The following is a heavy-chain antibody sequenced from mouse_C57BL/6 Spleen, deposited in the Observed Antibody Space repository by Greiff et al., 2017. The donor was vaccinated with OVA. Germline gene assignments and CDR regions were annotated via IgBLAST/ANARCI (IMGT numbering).Heavy chain of an antibody. CDR2: IHPSDGDT. Sequence: QVHVKQPGAELVKPGASVKVSCKASGYTFTSYWMHWVKQRPGQGLEWIGRIHPSDGDTNYNQKFKGKATLTVDKSSSTAYMQLSSLTSEYSAVYDCAIDPGPHYFDYWGQGTTLTVSS. CDR1: GYTFTSYW. V-gene: IGHV1-74*01. J-gene: IGHJ2*01. CDR3: AIDPGPHYFDY. D-gene: IGHD6-1*01.